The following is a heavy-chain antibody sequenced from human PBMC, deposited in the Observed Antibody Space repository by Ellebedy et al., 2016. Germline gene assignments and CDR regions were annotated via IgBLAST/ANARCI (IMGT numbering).Heavy chain of an antibody. V-gene: IGHV3-72*01. CDR3: ARVCLRCSNTSCLYYFDY. Sequence: GGSLRLXXAASGFTFSDHYMDWVRQAPGKGLEWVGRTRNKANSYTTEYAASVKGRFTISRDDSKNSLYLQMNSLKTEDTAVYYCARVCLRCSNTSCLYYFDYWGQGTLVTVSS. J-gene: IGHJ4*02. CDR1: GFTFSDHY. CDR2: TRNKANSYTT. D-gene: IGHD2-2*01.